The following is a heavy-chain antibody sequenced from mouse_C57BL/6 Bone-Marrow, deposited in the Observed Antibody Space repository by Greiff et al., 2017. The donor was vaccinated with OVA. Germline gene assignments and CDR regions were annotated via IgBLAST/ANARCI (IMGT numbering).Heavy chain of an antibody. J-gene: IGHJ2*01. CDR1: GYTFTSYG. D-gene: IGHD3-2*02. CDR2: IYPRSGNT. Sequence: QVQLQQSGAELARPGASVKLSCKASGYTFTSYGISWVKQRTGQGLEWIVEIYPRSGNTYYNEKFKGKATLTADKSSSTAYMELRSLTSEDSAVDYCANSSGYVYFDYWGQGTTLTVAS. CDR3: ANSSGYVYFDY. V-gene: IGHV1-81*01.